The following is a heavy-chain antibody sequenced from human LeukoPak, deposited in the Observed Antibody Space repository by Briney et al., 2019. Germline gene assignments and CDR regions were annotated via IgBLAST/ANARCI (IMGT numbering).Heavy chain of an antibody. CDR1: GVSITKYY. D-gene: IGHD3-10*01. CDR3: AAGISSGGKDY. CDR2: IYFTGRT. V-gene: IGHV4-59*01. Sequence: SETLSLTCIVSGVSITKYYWSWVQQPPGKGPEWIGYIYFTGRTTYNPSLKSRVTISVDTSNSQFSLKLTSVTAADTAVYYCAAGISSGGKDYWGQGTLVTVSS. J-gene: IGHJ4*02.